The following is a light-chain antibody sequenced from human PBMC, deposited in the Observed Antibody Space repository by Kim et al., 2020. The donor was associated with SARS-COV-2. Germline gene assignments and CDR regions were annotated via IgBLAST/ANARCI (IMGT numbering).Light chain of an antibody. CDR2: SAA. V-gene: IGKV1-9*01. CDR1: QDIVTN. J-gene: IGKJ4*01. CDR3: QQLYLYPHP. Sequence: ASLGDSVTLTCLASQDIVTNLVSYQHKPAKAPQLLIYSAATSQTGVPSRFSGGGFETEFTLTISGLQSEEFATYDCQQLYLYPHPFGGGTKVDIK.